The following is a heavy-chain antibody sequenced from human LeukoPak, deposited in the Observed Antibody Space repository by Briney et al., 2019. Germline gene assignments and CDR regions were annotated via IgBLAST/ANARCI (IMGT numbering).Heavy chain of an antibody. D-gene: IGHD3-16*02. Sequence: GRSLRLSCAASGFTFSSYAMHCVRQAPRKGLEWVAVISYDGSNKYYADSVKGRFTISRDNSKNTLYLQMNSLRAEDTAVYYCARGSGVWGSYRYTVDYWGQGTLVTVSS. CDR3: ARGSGVWGSYRYTVDY. J-gene: IGHJ4*02. CDR2: ISYDGSNK. CDR1: GFTFSSYA. V-gene: IGHV3-30-3*01.